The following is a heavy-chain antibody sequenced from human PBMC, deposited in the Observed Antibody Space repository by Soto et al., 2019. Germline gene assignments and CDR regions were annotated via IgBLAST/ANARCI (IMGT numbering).Heavy chain of an antibody. CDR3: ARAGGSGWSLEY. D-gene: IGHD6-19*01. J-gene: IGHJ4*02. Sequence: QGQLVESGGGLVQPGGSLRLSCAASGYIFSDYYMTWIRQAPGKGLEWVSYISTSVTIISYADSVKGRFTISRDDAKNSLYLPRHSLRADDTAIYYCARAGGSGWSLEYWGQGTLVTVSS. V-gene: IGHV3-11*01. CDR2: ISTSVTII. CDR1: GYIFSDYY.